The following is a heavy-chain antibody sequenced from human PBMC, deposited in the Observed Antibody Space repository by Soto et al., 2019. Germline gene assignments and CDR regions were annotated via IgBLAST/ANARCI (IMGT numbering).Heavy chain of an antibody. D-gene: IGHD1-26*01. J-gene: IGHJ4*02. Sequence: SETLSLTCTVSGDSISSGSSYWGWVRQPPGKGLEWIGSFYYSRDTHYNPSLKSRVTISVDSSKNQFSLKLSSVTAADRAVYYCARHLGPTGPNYWGQG. V-gene: IGHV4-39*01. CDR1: GDSISSGSSY. CDR2: FYYSRDT. CDR3: ARHLGPTGPNY.